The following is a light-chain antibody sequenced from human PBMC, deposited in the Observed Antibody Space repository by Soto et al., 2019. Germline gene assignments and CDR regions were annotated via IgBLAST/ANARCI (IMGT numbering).Light chain of an antibody. Sequence: QSALTQSASVSGSPGQSITISCTGTDNDVGGYDFVSWYQQHPGRAPKLLIHQVTIRLSGISSSFSGSKSGNTASLTITGLQPEDGAMYFCCSHSTSIAWVFGGGTQLTVL. V-gene: IGLV2-14*01. CDR2: QVT. CDR1: DNDVGGYDF. J-gene: IGLJ3*02. CDR3: CSHSTSIAWV.